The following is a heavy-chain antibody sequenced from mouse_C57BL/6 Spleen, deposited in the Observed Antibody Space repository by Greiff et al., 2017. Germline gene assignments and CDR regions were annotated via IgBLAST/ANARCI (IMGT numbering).Heavy chain of an antibody. CDR3: TRRANFDWYFDV. V-gene: IGHV1-15*01. J-gene: IGHJ1*03. D-gene: IGHD3-1*01. CDR2: IDPETGGT. CDR1: GYTFTDYE. Sequence: QVQLQQSGAELVRPGASVTLSCKASGYTFTDYEMHWVKQTPVHGLEWIGAIDPETGGTAYNQKFKGKAILTADKSSSTAYMELRSLTSEDSAVYYCTRRANFDWYFDVWGTGTTVTVSS.